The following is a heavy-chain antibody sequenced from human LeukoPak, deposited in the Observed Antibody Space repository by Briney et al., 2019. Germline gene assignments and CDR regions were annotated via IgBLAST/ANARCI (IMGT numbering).Heavy chain of an antibody. Sequence: ASVTVSCKASGYTFTSYYMHWVRQAPGQGLEWMGIINPSGGSASYAQKFQGRVTMTRDTSTSTVYMELSSLRSEDTAVYYCARERPPFGISYYYDSSGYSPSDYWGQGTLVTVSS. CDR3: ARERPPFGISYYYDSSGYSPSDY. CDR1: GYTFTSYY. CDR2: INPSGGSA. V-gene: IGHV1-46*01. J-gene: IGHJ4*02. D-gene: IGHD3-22*01.